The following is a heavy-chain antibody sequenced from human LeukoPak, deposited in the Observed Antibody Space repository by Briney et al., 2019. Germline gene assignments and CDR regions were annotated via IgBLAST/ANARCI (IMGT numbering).Heavy chain of an antibody. CDR3: ARGRSDYYDSSGPLYGMDV. V-gene: IGHV4-34*01. D-gene: IGHD3-22*01. CDR2: INHSGSA. J-gene: IGHJ6*02. CDR1: GGSFSGYY. Sequence: PSETLSLTCAVYGGSFSGYYWSWIRQPPGKGLEWIGEINHSGSANYNPSLKSRVTISVDTSKNQFSLKLSSVTAADTAVYYCARGRSDYYDSSGPLYGMDVWGQGTTVTVSS.